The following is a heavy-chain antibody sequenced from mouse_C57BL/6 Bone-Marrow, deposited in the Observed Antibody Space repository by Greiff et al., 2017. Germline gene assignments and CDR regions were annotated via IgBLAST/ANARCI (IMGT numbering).Heavy chain of an antibody. V-gene: IGHV5-6*01. CDR2: ISSGGSYT. CDR3: ARTTIVSYYAMDY. D-gene: IGHD2-5*01. J-gene: IGHJ4*01. Sequence: EVKLMESGGDLVKPGGSLKLSCAASGFTFSSYGLSWVRQTPDKRLEWVATISSGGSYTYYPDSVKGRFTSSRDNAKNTLYLPMSSLKSEDTAMYYCARTTIVSYYAMDYWGQGTSVTVSS. CDR1: GFTFSSYG.